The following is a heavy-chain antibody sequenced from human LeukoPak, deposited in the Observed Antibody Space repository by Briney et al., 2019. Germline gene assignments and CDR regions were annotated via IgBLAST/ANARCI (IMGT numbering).Heavy chain of an antibody. Sequence: ASVKVSCKAFGYTFTSNYMRWVRQAPGQGLEWMGWINPNSGGTNYAQKFQGRVTMTRDTSISTAYMELSRLRSDDTAVYYCARGTTVTGYFDLWGRGTLVTVSS. V-gene: IGHV1-2*02. CDR2: INPNSGGT. CDR1: GYTFTSNY. CDR3: ARGTTVTGYFDL. J-gene: IGHJ2*01. D-gene: IGHD4-17*01.